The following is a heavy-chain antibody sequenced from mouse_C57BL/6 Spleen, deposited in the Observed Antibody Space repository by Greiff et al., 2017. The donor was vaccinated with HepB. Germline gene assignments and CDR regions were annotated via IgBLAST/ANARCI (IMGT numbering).Heavy chain of an antibody. Sequence: QVQLQQSGPGLVQPSQSLSITCTVSGFSLTSYGVHWVRQSPGKGLEWLGVIWSGGSTDYKAAFISRLSISKANSKSQVFFKMNSLQADDTAIYYCASYGYYAMDYWGQGTSVTVSS. V-gene: IGHV2-2*01. CDR1: GFSLTSYG. CDR2: IWSGGST. D-gene: IGHD1-1*02. CDR3: ASYGYYAMDY. J-gene: IGHJ4*01.